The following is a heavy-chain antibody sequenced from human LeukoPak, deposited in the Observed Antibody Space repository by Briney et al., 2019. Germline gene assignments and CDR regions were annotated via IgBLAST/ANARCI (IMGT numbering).Heavy chain of an antibody. CDR1: GFTFSNYW. D-gene: IGHD5-24*01. V-gene: IGHV3-7*03. Sequence: GGSLRLSCAASGFTFSNYWMSWVRQAPGKGLEWVANTNQGGSEKYYADSVMGRLTISRDNAKNSVYLQMTGLRAEDTAVYYCARTKGYIEYYFDYWGQGTLVTVSS. CDR3: ARTKGYIEYYFDY. J-gene: IGHJ4*02. CDR2: TNQGGSEK.